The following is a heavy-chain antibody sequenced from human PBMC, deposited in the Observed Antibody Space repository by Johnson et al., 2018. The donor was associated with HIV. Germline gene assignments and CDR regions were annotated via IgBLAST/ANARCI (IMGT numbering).Heavy chain of an antibody. CDR3: ARDSTPWGGEHVGYAFDL. J-gene: IGHJ3*01. CDR1: GFTFSDYY. Sequence: VQLVESGGGLVKPGGSLRLSCAASGFTFSDYYMSWIRQAPGKGLEWVANIKQDGSEKYYVDSVKGRFTISRDNAKNSLYLQMNSLKAEDTGVYYCARDSTPWGGEHVGYAFDLWGRGTLVTISS. CDR2: IKQDGSEK. D-gene: IGHD4-17*01. V-gene: IGHV3-7*01.